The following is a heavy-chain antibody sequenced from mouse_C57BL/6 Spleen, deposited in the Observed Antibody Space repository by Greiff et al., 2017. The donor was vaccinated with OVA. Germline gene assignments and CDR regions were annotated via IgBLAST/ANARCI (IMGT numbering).Heavy chain of an antibody. CDR2: IYPSDSET. Sequence: QVQLQQPGAELVRPGSSVKLSCKASGYTFTSYWMDWVKQRPGQGLEWIGNIYPSDSETHYNQKFQDKATLTVDKSSSTAYMQRSSLTSEDSAVYYCARGGTTVVATNMDYWGQGTSVTVSS. CDR3: ARGGTTVVATNMDY. CDR1: GYTFTSYW. J-gene: IGHJ4*01. V-gene: IGHV1-61*01. D-gene: IGHD1-1*01.